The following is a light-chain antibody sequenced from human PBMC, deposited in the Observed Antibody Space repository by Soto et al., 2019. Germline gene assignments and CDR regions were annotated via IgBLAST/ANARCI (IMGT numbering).Light chain of an antibody. J-gene: IGLJ1*01. CDR2: GNN. Sequence: QSVLTQPPSVSGAPGQRVTISCTGSSSNIGAGYDVHRYQRLPGTAPKVLIYGNNNRPSGVPDRISGSKSGTSASLAITGLQAEDEADYYCQSYDSSLSGSYVFGTGTKLTVL. CDR1: SSNIGAGYD. CDR3: QSYDSSLSGSYV. V-gene: IGLV1-40*01.